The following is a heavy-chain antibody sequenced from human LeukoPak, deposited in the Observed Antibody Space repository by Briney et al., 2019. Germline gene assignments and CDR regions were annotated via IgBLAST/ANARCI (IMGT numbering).Heavy chain of an antibody. D-gene: IGHD3-3*01. V-gene: IGHV3-30*02. CDR1: GFTFSNYA. Sequence: GGSLRLSCAASGFTFSNYAMHWVRQAPGKGLDWVAFIRSDGSNKYYADSVKGRFTISRDNSKNTLYLQMNSLRAEDTAVYYCASEIIFGSFDYWGQGTLVTVSS. J-gene: IGHJ4*02. CDR3: ASEIIFGSFDY. CDR2: IRSDGSNK.